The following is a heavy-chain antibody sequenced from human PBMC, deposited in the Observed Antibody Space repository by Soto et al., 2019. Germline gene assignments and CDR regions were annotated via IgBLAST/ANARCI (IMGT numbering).Heavy chain of an antibody. Sequence: QIQLVQSGAEVKKPGASVKVSCKASGYTFSSYHITWVRQAPGQGLEWMGWLSAYNGNTNYAQNLQGRVTMTTDPSTSTAYMELRSLRADDTAVYYCARDRPPVDYWGQGTRVTVSS. CDR1: GYTFSSYH. CDR3: ARDRPPVDY. J-gene: IGHJ4*02. CDR2: LSAYNGNT. V-gene: IGHV1-18*01.